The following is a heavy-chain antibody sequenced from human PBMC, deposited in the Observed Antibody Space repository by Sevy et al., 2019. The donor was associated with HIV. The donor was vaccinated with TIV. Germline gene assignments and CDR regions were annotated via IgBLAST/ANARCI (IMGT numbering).Heavy chain of an antibody. CDR1: GFTFDDYT. D-gene: IGHD3-22*01. Sequence: GGSLRLSCAASGFTFDDYTMHWVRQAPGKGLEWVSLISWDGGSTYYADSVKGRFTISRDNSKNSLYLQMNSLRTEDTALYYCAKGSDSSGYLRADYFQHWGQGTLVTVSS. CDR2: ISWDGGST. J-gene: IGHJ1*01. CDR3: AKGSDSSGYLRADYFQH. V-gene: IGHV3-43*01.